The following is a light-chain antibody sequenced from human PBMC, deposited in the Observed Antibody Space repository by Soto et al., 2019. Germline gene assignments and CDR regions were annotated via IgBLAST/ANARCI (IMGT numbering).Light chain of an antibody. V-gene: IGKV3-20*01. CDR1: QSVSSSC. J-gene: IGKJ1*01. Sequence: EIVLTQSPGTLSLSPGERATLSCRASQSVSSSCLAWYQQKPGQAPRLLIYCASSRATGIPDRFSGSGSGTDFTLTISRLEPEDFATYYCQQVKSYPWTFGQGTKV. CDR3: QQVKSYPWT. CDR2: CAS.